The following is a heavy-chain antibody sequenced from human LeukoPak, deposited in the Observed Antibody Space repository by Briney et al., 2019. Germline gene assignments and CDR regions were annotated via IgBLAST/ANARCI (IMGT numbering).Heavy chain of an antibody. CDR2: ISYDGSNK. Sequence: GGSLRLSCAASGFTFSSYGMHWVRQAPGKGLEWVAVISYDGSNKYYADSVKGRFTISRDNSKNTLYLQMNSLRAEDTAVYYCARSRLQQLVSPMPFDYWGQGTLVTVSS. CDR1: GFTFSSYG. D-gene: IGHD6-13*01. V-gene: IGHV3-30*03. CDR3: ARSRLQQLVSPMPFDY. J-gene: IGHJ4*02.